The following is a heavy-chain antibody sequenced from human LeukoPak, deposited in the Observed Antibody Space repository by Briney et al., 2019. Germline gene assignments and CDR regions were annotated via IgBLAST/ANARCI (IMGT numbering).Heavy chain of an antibody. J-gene: IGHJ4*02. D-gene: IGHD3-3*01. Sequence: GESLKISCKGSGYSFTSYWIAWVRQMPGKGLEWMGIIYPGDSDTRYSPSFQGQVTISADKSISTAYLQWSSLKASDTAMYYCARQGGVTSGQDGVDYWGQGTLVSVSS. CDR2: IYPGDSDT. V-gene: IGHV5-51*01. CDR1: GYSFTSYW. CDR3: ARQGGVTSGQDGVDY.